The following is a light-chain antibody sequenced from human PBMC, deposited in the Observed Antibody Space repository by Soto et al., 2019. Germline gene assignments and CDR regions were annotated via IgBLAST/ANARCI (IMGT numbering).Light chain of an antibody. CDR1: SSDVGGYNY. V-gene: IGLV2-14*01. CDR2: DVS. CDR3: SSYTSSSTRV. Sequence: QSALTQPASVSGSPGQSITISCPGTSSDVGGYNYVSWYQQHPGKAPKLMIYDVSNRPSGVSTRFSGSKSGNTASLTISGLQAEDEADYYCSSYTSSSTRVFGGGTKLTVL. J-gene: IGLJ2*01.